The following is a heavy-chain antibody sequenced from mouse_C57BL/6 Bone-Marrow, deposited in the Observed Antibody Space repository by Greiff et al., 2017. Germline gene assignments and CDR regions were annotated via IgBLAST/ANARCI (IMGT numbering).Heavy chain of an antibody. CDR3: SRSKNWDSWFAY. V-gene: IGHV1-54*01. CDR1: GYAFTNYL. CDR2: INPGSGGT. D-gene: IGHD4-1*01. J-gene: IGHJ3*01. Sequence: VQLQQSGAELVRPGTSVKVSCKASGYAFTNYLIEWVKQRPGQGLEWIGVINPGSGGTSYNEKFKGKATLTAATSSSTAYMQLSSLTSEDSAVYFCSRSKNWDSWFAYWGQGTLVTVSA.